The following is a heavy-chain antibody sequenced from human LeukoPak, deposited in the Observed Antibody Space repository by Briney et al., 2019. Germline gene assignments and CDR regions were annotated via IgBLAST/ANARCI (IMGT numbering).Heavy chain of an antibody. D-gene: IGHD6-19*01. V-gene: IGHV3-30*04. CDR2: MSYDGSNK. CDR3: ARERALPGIAVAGYFDY. Sequence: PGGSLRLSCAASGFTFSSYAMHWVRQAPGKGLEWVAVMSYDGSNKYYADSVKGRFTISRDNSKNTLYLQMNSLRAEDTAVYYYARERALPGIAVAGYFDYWGQGTLVTVSS. CDR1: GFTFSSYA. J-gene: IGHJ4*02.